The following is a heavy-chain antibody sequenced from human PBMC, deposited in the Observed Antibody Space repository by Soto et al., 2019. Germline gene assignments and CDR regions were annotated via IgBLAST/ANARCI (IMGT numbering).Heavy chain of an antibody. CDR2: ISGSGGST. CDR1: GFTFSSYA. CDR3: AKATTVNLVLSQTTEYYFDY. D-gene: IGHD4-4*01. Sequence: GGSLRLSCAASGFTFSSYAMSWVRQAPGKGLEWVSAISGSGGSTYYADSVKGRFTISRDNSKNTLYLQMNSLRAEDTAVYYRAKATTVNLVLSQTTEYYFDYWGQGTLVTVSS. V-gene: IGHV3-23*01. J-gene: IGHJ4*02.